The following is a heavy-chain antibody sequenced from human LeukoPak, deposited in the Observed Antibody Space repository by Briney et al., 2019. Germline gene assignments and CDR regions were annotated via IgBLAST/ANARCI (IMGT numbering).Heavy chain of an antibody. CDR3: ARLHPNGPDEY. CDR1: GASIRSSAGYR. CDR2: ISYDGRR. V-gene: IGHV4-39*07. D-gene: IGHD2-8*01. Sequence: SEPLSLTCAVSGASIRSSAGYRWGWIRQPPGKGLEWIGQISYDGRREYNPSLSSRVTISLDTSKNQFSLKMTSVTAGDAAVFYCARLHPNGPDEYWGRGTLVTVSS. J-gene: IGHJ4*02.